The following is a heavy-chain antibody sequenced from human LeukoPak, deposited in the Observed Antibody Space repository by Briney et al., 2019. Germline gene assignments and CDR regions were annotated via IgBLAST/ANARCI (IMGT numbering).Heavy chain of an antibody. CDR1: GYTFTNYH. D-gene: IGHD3-3*01. CDR2: INPNSGGT. J-gene: IGHJ4*02. Sequence: ASVKVSCKASGYTFTNYHMHWVRQAPGQGLEWMGWINPNSGGTNYAQKFQGKVTMTRDTSISTAYMELSRLRSDDTAVYYCARDRSPAPGRDFGRGHFDYWGQGTLVTVSS. V-gene: IGHV1-2*02. CDR3: ARDRSPAPGRDFGRGHFDY.